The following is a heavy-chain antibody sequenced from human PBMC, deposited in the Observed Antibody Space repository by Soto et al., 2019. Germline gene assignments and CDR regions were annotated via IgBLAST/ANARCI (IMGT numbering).Heavy chain of an antibody. D-gene: IGHD1-26*01. CDR2: INPNSGGT. CDR1: GYTFTGYY. CDR3: ARDRLRATGDTYYYYYGMDV. Sequence: ASVKVSCKASGYTFTGYYMHWVRQAPGQGLEWMGWINPNSGGTNYAQKFQGWVTMTRDTSISTAYMELSRLRSDDTAVYYCARDRLRATGDTYYYYYGMDVWGQGTTVTVSS. V-gene: IGHV1-2*04. J-gene: IGHJ6*02.